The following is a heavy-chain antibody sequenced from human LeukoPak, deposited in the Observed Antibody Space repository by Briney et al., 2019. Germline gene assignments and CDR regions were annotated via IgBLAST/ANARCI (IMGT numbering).Heavy chain of an antibody. D-gene: IGHD3-16*01. J-gene: IGHJ5*02. V-gene: IGHV3-30-3*01. Sequence: AGGSLRLSCAASGFTFSSNAMHWVRQAPGKGLEWVAVISYDASNKYYADSVKGRFTVSRDNSKNTLYLQMNSLRAEDTAVYYCVRGQTLNTVWGRGNWFDPWGQGTLVTVSS. CDR2: ISYDASNK. CDR1: GFTFSSNA. CDR3: VRGQTLNTVWGRGNWFDP.